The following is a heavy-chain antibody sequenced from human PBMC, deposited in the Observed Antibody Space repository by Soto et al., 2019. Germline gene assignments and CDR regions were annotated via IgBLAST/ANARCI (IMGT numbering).Heavy chain of an antibody. CDR3: ARDPPDFNSGFDY. J-gene: IGHJ4*02. CDR1: GDSVSNNGAT. D-gene: IGHD1-26*01. V-gene: IGHV6-1*01. Sequence: PSQTLSLTCAISGDSVSNNGATWNWIRQSPSRGLEWLGRAYYRSRWHYDYATSVRSRITINPDTSKNQFSLQLNSVTPEDTAVYYCARDPPDFNSGFDYWGQGTLVTV. CDR2: AYYRSRWHY.